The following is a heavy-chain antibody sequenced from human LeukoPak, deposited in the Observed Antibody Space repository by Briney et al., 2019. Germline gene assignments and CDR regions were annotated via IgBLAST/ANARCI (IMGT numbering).Heavy chain of an antibody. Sequence: GGSLRLSCAASGFTFSSYAMSWVRQAPGKGLEWVSAISGNGGSTYYADSVKGRFTISRDNSKNTLYLQMNSLRAEDTAVYYCAKDPTYYYDSSGYSYFDYWGQGTLVTVSS. CDR1: GFTFSSYA. CDR2: ISGNGGST. D-gene: IGHD3-22*01. J-gene: IGHJ4*02. CDR3: AKDPTYYYDSSGYSYFDY. V-gene: IGHV3-23*01.